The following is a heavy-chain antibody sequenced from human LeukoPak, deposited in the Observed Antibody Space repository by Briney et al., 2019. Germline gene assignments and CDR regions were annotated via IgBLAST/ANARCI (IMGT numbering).Heavy chain of an antibody. CDR3: ARVEIWRSSSWLFDY. J-gene: IGHJ4*02. D-gene: IGHD6-13*01. CDR1: GGSFSGYY. V-gene: IGHV4-34*01. CDR2: INHSGST. Sequence: SETLSLTCAVYGGSFSGYYWSWIRQPPGKGLEWIGEINHSGSTNYNPSLKSRVTISVDTSKNQFSLKLSSVTAADTAVYYCARVEIWRSSSWLFDYWGQGTLVTLSS.